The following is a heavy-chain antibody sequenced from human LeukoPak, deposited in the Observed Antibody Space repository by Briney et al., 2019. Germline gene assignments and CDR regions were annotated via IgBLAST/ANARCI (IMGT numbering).Heavy chain of an antibody. CDR3: ARPGVGSGRYGAFDI. D-gene: IGHD5-18*01. CDR2: IHYRGTT. CDR1: GASFSSYY. V-gene: IGHV4-59*08. J-gene: IGHJ3*02. Sequence: SETLSLTCTVSGASFSSYYWNWIRQSPGKGLEWLGNIHYRGTTNYNPSLKSRVTLSLDTSKNQFSLKLSSVTAADTAVYYCARPGVGSGRYGAFDIWGQGTMVTVYS.